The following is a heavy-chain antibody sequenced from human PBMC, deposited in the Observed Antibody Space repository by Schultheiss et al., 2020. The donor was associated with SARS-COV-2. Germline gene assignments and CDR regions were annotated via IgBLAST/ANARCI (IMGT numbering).Heavy chain of an antibody. D-gene: IGHD3-3*01. CDR2: IYPGDSDT. CDR1: GYSFTSYW. J-gene: IGHJ6*02. V-gene: IGHV5-51*01. Sequence: GESLKISCKGSGYSFTSYWIGWVRQMPGKGLEWMGIIYPGDSDTRYSPSFQGQVTISADKSISTAYLQWSSLKASDTAMYYCARLTYYDFWSGYPGGMDVWGPGTTVTVSS. CDR3: ARLTYYDFWSGYPGGMDV.